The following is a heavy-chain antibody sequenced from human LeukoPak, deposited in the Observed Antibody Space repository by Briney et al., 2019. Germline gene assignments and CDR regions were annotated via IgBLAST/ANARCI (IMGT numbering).Heavy chain of an antibody. D-gene: IGHD3-10*01. Sequence: ASVKVSCTASGGTFSSYAISWVRQAPGQGLEWMGGIIPIFGTANYAQTFQGRVTITADESTSTAYMELSSLRSEDTAVYYCARDEYYGSGSLVAFDIWGQGTMVTVSS. CDR2: IIPIFGTA. J-gene: IGHJ3*02. CDR1: GGTFSSYA. V-gene: IGHV1-69*13. CDR3: ARDEYYGSGSLVAFDI.